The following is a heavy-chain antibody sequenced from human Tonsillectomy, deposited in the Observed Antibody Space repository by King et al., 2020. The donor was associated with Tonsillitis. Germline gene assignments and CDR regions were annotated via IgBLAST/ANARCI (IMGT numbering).Heavy chain of an antibody. CDR1: GGSISSSSYY. CDR2: IYYSWST. Sequence: QLQESGPGLVKPSETLSLTCTVSGGSISSSSYYWGWIRQPPGKGLGWIVSIYYSWSTYYNPTLKSRVTISVDTSKNQFSLKLSSVTAAATAVYYFARHRDFVGEFDPWGQGTLVTVSS. V-gene: IGHV4-39*01. CDR3: ARHRDFVGEFDP. J-gene: IGHJ5*02.